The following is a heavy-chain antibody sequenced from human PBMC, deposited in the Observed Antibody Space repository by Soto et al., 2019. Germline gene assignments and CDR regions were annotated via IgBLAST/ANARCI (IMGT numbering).Heavy chain of an antibody. Sequence: QVQLVESGGGLVKPGGSLRLSCAASGFTFSDYYMSWLRQAPGKGLEWISYINNSSSYTNYADSVKGRFTISRDNAKNSLYLQMNSLRAEDTAVYYCARTIAAAGGRRYFDLWGRGTLVTVSS. CDR2: INNSSSYT. CDR1: GFTFSDYY. V-gene: IGHV3-11*05. D-gene: IGHD6-13*01. J-gene: IGHJ2*01. CDR3: ARTIAAAGGRRYFDL.